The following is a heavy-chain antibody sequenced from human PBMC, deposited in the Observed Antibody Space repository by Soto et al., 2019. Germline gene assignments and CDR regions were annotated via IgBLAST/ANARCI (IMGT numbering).Heavy chain of an antibody. CDR3: AREDVVAATRLDY. CDR2: ISSSSSYI. D-gene: IGHD2-15*01. V-gene: IGHV3-21*01. J-gene: IGHJ4*02. CDR1: GFTFSSYS. Sequence: PGGSLRLSCAASGFTFSSYSMNWVRQAPGKGLEWVSSISSSSSYIYYADSVKGRFTISRDNAKNSLYLQMNSLRAEDTAVYYCAREDVVAATRLDYWGQGTLVTVSS.